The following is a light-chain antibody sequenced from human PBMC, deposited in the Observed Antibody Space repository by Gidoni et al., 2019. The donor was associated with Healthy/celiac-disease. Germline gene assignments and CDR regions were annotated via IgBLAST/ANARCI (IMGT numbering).Light chain of an antibody. V-gene: IGKV3-15*01. CDR2: GAS. J-gene: IGKJ1*01. CDR1: QSVSSN. Sequence: EIVMTQPPDTLSVSPGERATLPCRASQSVSSNLAWYQQKPGQAPRRIHYGASTRATGIPARCSGSGSGTEFLLTIRSLQYEDFAVYYCQQYNYWLRTFGQGTKVEIK. CDR3: QQYNYWLRT.